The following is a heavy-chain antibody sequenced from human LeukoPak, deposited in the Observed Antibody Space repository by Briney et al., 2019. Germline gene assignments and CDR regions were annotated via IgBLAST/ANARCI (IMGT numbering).Heavy chain of an antibody. V-gene: IGHV4-59*01. J-gene: IGHJ3*02. CDR2: IYYSGST. D-gene: IGHD5-24*01. Sequence: YPSETLSLTCTVSGGSISSYYWSWVRQPAGKGLEWIGYIYYSGSTNYNPSLKSRVTISVDTSKNQFSLKLSSVTAADTAVYYCARVEATTAAFDIWGQGTMVTVSS. CDR1: GGSISSYY. CDR3: ARVEATTAAFDI.